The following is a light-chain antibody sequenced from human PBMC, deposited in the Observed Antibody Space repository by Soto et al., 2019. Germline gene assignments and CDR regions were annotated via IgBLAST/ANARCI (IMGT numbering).Light chain of an antibody. CDR3: MQGTHWRT. CDR2: KVS. J-gene: IGKJ1*01. Sequence: DFEMTQSPLSLPVTLGQPASISCRASQSLVYSDGNTYLNWFHQRPGQSPRRLIYKVSNRDSGVPDRFSGSGSGTVFILKIIRVEAEDVGVFYCMQGTHWRTFGQGTKVEIK. V-gene: IGKV2-30*01. CDR1: QSLVYSDGNTY.